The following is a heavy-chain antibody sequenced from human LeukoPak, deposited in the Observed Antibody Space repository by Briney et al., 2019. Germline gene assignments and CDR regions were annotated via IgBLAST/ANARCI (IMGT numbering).Heavy chain of an antibody. CDR2: IVVGSGNT. D-gene: IGHD3-22*01. CDR1: GFTFTSSA. CDR3: AAEQSAYYYDSGGYVY. Sequence: SVKVSCKASGFTFTSSAMQWVRQARGQRLEWIGWIVVGSGNTNYAQKFQERVTITRDMSTSTAYMELSSLRSEDMAVDYCAAEQSAYYYDSGGYVYWGQGTLVTVSS. J-gene: IGHJ4*02. V-gene: IGHV1-58*02.